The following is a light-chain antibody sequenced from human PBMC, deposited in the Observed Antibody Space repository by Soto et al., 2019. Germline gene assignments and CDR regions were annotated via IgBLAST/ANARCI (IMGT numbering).Light chain of an antibody. CDR2: EAT. CDR3: CSYAVGSIVV. CDR1: SSDIGSYNL. Sequence: QSALTQPASVSGSPGQSITISCTGTSSDIGSYNLVSWYQQLPGKAPNLMIYEATKRPSGVSNRFFGFKSGNTASLTISGLQAEDEADYYCCSYAVGSIVVFGGGTKLTVL. J-gene: IGLJ3*02. V-gene: IGLV2-23*01.